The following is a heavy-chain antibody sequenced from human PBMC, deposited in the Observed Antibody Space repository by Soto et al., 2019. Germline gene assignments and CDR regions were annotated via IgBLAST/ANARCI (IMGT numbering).Heavy chain of an antibody. CDR2: ISWNSGSI. D-gene: IGHD2-15*01. V-gene: IGHV3-9*01. CDR1: GFTFDDYA. J-gene: IGHJ4*02. Sequence: SLRLSCAASGFTFDDYAMHWVRQAPGKGLEWVSGISWNSGSIGYADSVKGRFTISRDNAKNSLYLQMNSLRAEDTAVYYCARAPYVVAPDYWGQGTLVTVSS. CDR3: ARAPYVVAPDY.